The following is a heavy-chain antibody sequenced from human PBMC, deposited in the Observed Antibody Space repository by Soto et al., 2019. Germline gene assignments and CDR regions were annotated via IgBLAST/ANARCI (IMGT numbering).Heavy chain of an antibody. D-gene: IGHD5-18*01. CDR1: GFTFSSYS. J-gene: IGHJ4*02. Sequence: GGSLRLSCAASGFTFSSYSMNWVRQAPGKGLEWVSSISSSSSYIYYADSVKGRFTISRDNAKNSLYLQMNSLRAEDTALYYCAREDSGGYSYGSSHYFHFDYWGQGTLVTVSS. CDR2: ISSSSSYI. V-gene: IGHV3-21*01. CDR3: AREDSGGYSYGSSHYFHFDY.